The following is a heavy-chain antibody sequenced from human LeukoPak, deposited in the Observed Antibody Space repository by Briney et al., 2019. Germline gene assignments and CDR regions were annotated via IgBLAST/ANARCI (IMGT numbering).Heavy chain of an antibody. CDR1: GFTFSSYW. CDR2: INTDGSST. V-gene: IGHV3-74*01. J-gene: IGHJ4*02. Sequence: GGSLRLSCAASGFTFSSYWMHWVRQAPGKGLVWVSRINTDGSSTSYADSVKGRFTISRDNAKNSLYLQMNSLRVEDTAVYYCAQPIGGGDYWGQGTLVTVSS. CDR3: AQPIGGGDY. D-gene: IGHD1-14*01.